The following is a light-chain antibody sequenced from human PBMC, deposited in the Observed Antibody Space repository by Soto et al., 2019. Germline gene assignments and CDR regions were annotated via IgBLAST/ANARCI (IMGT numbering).Light chain of an antibody. J-gene: IGKJ2*01. CDR3: MQALQPLYT. CDR2: LGS. Sequence: DIVMTQSPLSLPVTPGEPASISCRSSQSLLHSNGYNYLDWYLQKPGQSPQLLIYLGSNRASGVPDRFSGSGAGTDFTLKISRVEAEDVGGYSCMQALQPLYTFGQGKKLEIK. V-gene: IGKV2-28*01. CDR1: QSLLHSNGYNY.